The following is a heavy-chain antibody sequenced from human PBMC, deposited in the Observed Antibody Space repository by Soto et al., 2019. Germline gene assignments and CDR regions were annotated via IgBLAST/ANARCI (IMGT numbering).Heavy chain of an antibody. J-gene: IGHJ4*02. CDR3: ARDMFTFGGVMESLDY. Sequence: QVQLVESGGGVVKPGRSLRLSCAASGFTFSSYRMHWVRQAPGKGLEWVAVIWYDGSNKYYADSVKGRFTISRDNSKNTLYLQMNSLGAEDTAVYYCARDMFTFGGVMESLDYWGQGTLVTVSS. CDR1: GFTFSSYR. D-gene: IGHD3-16*01. CDR2: IWYDGSNK. V-gene: IGHV3-33*01.